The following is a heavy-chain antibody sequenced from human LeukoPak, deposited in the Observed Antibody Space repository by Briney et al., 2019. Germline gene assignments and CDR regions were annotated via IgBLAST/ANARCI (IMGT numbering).Heavy chain of an antibody. J-gene: IGHJ6*03. CDR1: GLIFSSYG. CDR3: AKPVIPSAYQGTYYMDV. CDR2: IRHDESKT. Sequence: GGSLRLSCAASGLIFSSYGMHWVRQAPGEGLEWVAYIRHDESKTFYADSVKGRFTISRDNSKNTLYLQMHSLRAEDTALYYCAKPVIPSAYQGTYYMDVWGKGTTVTVSS. D-gene: IGHD3-16*01. V-gene: IGHV3-30*02.